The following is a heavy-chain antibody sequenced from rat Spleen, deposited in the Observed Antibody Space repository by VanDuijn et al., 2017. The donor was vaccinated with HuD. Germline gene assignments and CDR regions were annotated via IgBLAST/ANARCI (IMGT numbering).Heavy chain of an antibody. Sequence: EVQLVESGGGLVQPGRSLKLSCAASGFTFSNYGMAWVRQAPTKGLEWVASITNTGNNAYYPDSVKGRFTISRDNVNRTLYLQMNDLRSEDTATYYCSRDGIAGIFAYWGQGTLVTVSS. V-gene: IGHV5-29*01. CDR3: SRDGIAGIFAY. J-gene: IGHJ3*01. CDR1: GFTFSNYG. CDR2: ITNTGNNA. D-gene: IGHD1-2*01.